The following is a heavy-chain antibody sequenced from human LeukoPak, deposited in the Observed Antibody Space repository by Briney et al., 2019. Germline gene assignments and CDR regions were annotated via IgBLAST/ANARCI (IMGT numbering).Heavy chain of an antibody. CDR1: GYTFTSYG. J-gene: IGHJ6*03. CDR3: ARDIVVVPAAPNYYYYYYMDI. CDR2: ISAYNGST. V-gene: IGHV1-18*01. D-gene: IGHD2-2*01. Sequence: ASVTVSCMASGYTFTSYGISWVRQAPGQGLEWMGWISAYNGSTNYAQKFQGRVIMTIDTSTSTAYMELRSLRSDDTAVYYCARDIVVVPAAPNYYYYYYMDIWGKGTTVTISS.